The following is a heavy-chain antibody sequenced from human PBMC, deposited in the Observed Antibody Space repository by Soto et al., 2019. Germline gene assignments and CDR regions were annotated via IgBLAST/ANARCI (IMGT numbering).Heavy chain of an antibody. J-gene: IGHJ3*02. Sequence: SGPTLVNPTQTLTLTCTFSGFSLSTSGVGVVWIRQPPGKALEWLALIYWDDDKRYSPSLKSRLIITKDTSKNQVVLTVINMDPVDTATYYCAHRLKNYYDSSGSWGNDALDIWG. V-gene: IGHV2-5*02. CDR3: AHRLKNYYDSSGSWGNDALDI. CDR1: GFSLSTSGVG. CDR2: IYWDDDK. D-gene: IGHD3-22*01.